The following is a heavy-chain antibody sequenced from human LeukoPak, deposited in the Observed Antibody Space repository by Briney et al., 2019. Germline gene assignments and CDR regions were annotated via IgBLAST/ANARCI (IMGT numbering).Heavy chain of an antibody. J-gene: IGHJ4*02. Sequence: GGSLRLSCAASGFTFSGSAMHWVRQASGKGLEWVGRIRSKANSYATAYAASVKGRFTISRDDSKNTAYLQMNSLKTEDTAVYYCTSTSAVAGLFDYWGQGTLVTVSS. CDR2: IRSKANSYAT. CDR1: GFTFSGSA. D-gene: IGHD6-19*01. V-gene: IGHV3-73*01. CDR3: TSTSAVAGLFDY.